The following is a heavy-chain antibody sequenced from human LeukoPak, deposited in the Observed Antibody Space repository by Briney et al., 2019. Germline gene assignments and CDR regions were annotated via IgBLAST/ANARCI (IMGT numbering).Heavy chain of an antibody. V-gene: IGHV1-69*13. CDR3: ARLEITTVTTSDY. CDR2: IIPIFGTA. J-gene: IGHJ4*02. CDR1: GGTFNSYA. D-gene: IGHD4-17*01. Sequence: SVKVSCKASGGTFNSYAISWVRQAPGQGLEWMGGIIPIFGTANYAQKFQGRVTITADESTSTAYMELSSLRSEDTAVYYCARLEITTVTTSDYWGQGTLVTVSS.